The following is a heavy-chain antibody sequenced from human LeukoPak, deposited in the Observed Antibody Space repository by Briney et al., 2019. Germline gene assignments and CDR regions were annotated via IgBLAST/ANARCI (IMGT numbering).Heavy chain of an antibody. Sequence: GGSLRLSCAASGFTVSNNYMNWVRQAPGKGLEWVSLIYSGGDTHYADSVKGRFTISRDSSKNALYLQMNSLRAEDTAVYYCARDPPAVRTNTYAWGQGTLVTVSS. CDR3: ARDPPAVRTNTYA. V-gene: IGHV3-66*01. J-gene: IGHJ5*02. CDR2: IYSGGDT. D-gene: IGHD4/OR15-4a*01. CDR1: GFTVSNNY.